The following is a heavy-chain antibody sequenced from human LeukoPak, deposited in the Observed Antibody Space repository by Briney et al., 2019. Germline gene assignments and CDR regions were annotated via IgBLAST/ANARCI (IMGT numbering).Heavy chain of an antibody. CDR2: IIPIFGTA. CDR1: EGTFSSYA. J-gene: IGHJ6*03. Sequence: SVKVSCKASEGTFSSYAISWVRQAPGQGLEWMGGIIPIFGTANYALKFQGRVTITADESTSTAYMELSSLRSEDTAVYYCARVSRYSGYGGGYYYMDVWGKGTTVTVSS. CDR3: ARVSRYSGYGGGYYYMDV. V-gene: IGHV1-69*01. D-gene: IGHD5-12*01.